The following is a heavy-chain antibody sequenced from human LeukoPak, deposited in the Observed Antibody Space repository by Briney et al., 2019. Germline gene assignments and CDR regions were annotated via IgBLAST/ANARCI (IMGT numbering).Heavy chain of an antibody. CDR3: AGAAAGTGSGLDY. CDR2: INPNSGGT. D-gene: IGHD6-13*01. CDR1: GYTFTGYY. Sequence: GASVKVSCKASGYTFTGYYMHWVRQAPGQGLEWMGWINPNSGGTNYAQKFQGRVTMTRDTSIGTAYMELSRLRSDDTAVYYCAGAAAGTGSGLDYWGQGTLVTVSS. J-gene: IGHJ4*02. V-gene: IGHV1-2*02.